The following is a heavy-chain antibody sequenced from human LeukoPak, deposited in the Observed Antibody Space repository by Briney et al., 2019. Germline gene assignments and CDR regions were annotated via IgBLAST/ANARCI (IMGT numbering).Heavy chain of an antibody. CDR3: ARQGPYCSSTSCYYYYMDV. J-gene: IGHJ6*03. Sequence: SETLSLTCAVYGGSFSGYYWSWIRQPPGKGLEWIGEINHSGSTNYNPSLKSRVTISVDTSKNQFSLKLSSVTAADTAVYYCARQGPYCSSTSCYYYYMDVWGKGTTVTVSS. CDR1: GGSFSGYY. V-gene: IGHV4-34*01. D-gene: IGHD2-2*01. CDR2: INHSGST.